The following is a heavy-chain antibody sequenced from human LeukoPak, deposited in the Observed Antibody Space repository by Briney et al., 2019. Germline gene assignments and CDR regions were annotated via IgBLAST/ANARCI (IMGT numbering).Heavy chain of an antibody. CDR2: ISSTSAYI. Sequence: GGSLRPSCAGSGFALKSYSLTWVRQAPGKGLEWVSSISSTSAYIHYADSVKGRFTISRDNVDNVVYLEMNSLGAEDTATYYCARVAVSGPTGWFDSWGQGTLVIVSS. CDR3: ARVAVSGPTGWFDS. D-gene: IGHD2-8*02. J-gene: IGHJ5*01. V-gene: IGHV3-21*01. CDR1: GFALKSYS.